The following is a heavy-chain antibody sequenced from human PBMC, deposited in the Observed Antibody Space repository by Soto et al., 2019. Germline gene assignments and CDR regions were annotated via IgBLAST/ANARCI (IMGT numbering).Heavy chain of an antibody. CDR2: IYYSGST. V-gene: IGHV4-59*08. Sequence: SETLCVTKTVSGGSISSYYWSWIRQPPGKGLEWIGYIYYSGSTTYSPSLKSRVTISVGTSKNQFSLKLSSVTAADTAVYYCARRYGDYFDYWGQGTLVTVSS. D-gene: IGHD4-17*01. CDR1: GGSISSYY. J-gene: IGHJ4*02. CDR3: ARRYGDYFDY.